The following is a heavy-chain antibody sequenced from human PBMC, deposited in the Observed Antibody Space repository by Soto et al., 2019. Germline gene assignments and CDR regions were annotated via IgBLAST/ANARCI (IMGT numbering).Heavy chain of an antibody. CDR2: INRDANDI. J-gene: IGHJ5*01. Sequence: EVQLVESGGGLVQPGGSLRLSCEASRGAFGDYWMHWVRQAPGKGLVWVSRINRDANDIIYADSVKGRFTASRDNAKNMVCLQMNSLRVEDTAVYYFAREVPLNWFASWGQGTLVTVSS. D-gene: IGHD3-10*01. CDR3: AREVPLNWFAS. V-gene: IGHV3-74*01. CDR1: RGAFGDYW.